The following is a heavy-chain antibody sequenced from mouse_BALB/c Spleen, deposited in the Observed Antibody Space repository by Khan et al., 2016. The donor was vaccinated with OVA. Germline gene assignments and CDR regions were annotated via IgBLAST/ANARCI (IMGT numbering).Heavy chain of an antibody. CDR3: GRYGNYFAY. V-gene: IGHV1-69*02. D-gene: IGHD2-1*01. J-gene: IGHJ3*01. CDR2: IDPSDSYT. Sequence: QVQLQQPGAELVKPGASVKLSCKASGYTFTSYWMQWVKQRPGQGLEWIGEIDPSDSYTTYNQKFKGKATLTVDKSSSTAYMQLSSLTSEDSAVYYCGRYGNYFAYVVQGTLVTVSA. CDR1: GYTFTSYW.